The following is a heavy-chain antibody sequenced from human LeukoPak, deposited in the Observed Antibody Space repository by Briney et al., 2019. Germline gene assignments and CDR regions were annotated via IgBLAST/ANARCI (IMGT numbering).Heavy chain of an antibody. V-gene: IGHV4-4*07. CDR2: IYTSGST. Sequence: SETLSLTCTVSGGSISSYYWSWIRQPAGKGLEWIGRIYTSGSTYYNPSLKSRVTISVDTSKNQFSLKLSSVTAADTAVYYCARDRVDYYATDYWGQGTLVTVSS. J-gene: IGHJ4*02. CDR3: ARDRVDYYATDY. D-gene: IGHD3-10*01. CDR1: GGSISSYY.